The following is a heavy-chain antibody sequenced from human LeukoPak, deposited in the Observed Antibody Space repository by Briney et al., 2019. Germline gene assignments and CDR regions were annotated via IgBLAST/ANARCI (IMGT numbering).Heavy chain of an antibody. CDR2: IWYDGSNK. V-gene: IGHV3-33*01. CDR1: GFTFSSYG. CDR3: ARDADYGDYGGYYYYGMDV. Sequence: GGSLRLSCAASGFTFSSYGMHWVRQAPGKGLEWVAVIWYDGSNKYYADSVKGRFTISRDNSKNTLYLQMNSLRAEDTAVYYCARDADYGDYGGYYYYGMDVWGQGTTVTVSS. D-gene: IGHD4-17*01. J-gene: IGHJ6*02.